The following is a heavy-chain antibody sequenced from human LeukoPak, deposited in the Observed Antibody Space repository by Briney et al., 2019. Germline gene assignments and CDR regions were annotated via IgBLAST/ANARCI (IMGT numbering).Heavy chain of an antibody. CDR2: ISYDGSSK. CDR3: ARDQGVVVHGKYHYYGMDV. Sequence: GGSLRLSCAASGFTFSSYGIHWVRQAPGKGLEWVAAISYDGSSKYYADSVKGRFTISRDNSKNTLYLQMNSLRAEDTAVYYCARDQGVVVHGKYHYYGMDVWGQGITVTVSS. CDR1: GFTFSSYG. D-gene: IGHD3-22*01. V-gene: IGHV3-30*03. J-gene: IGHJ6*02.